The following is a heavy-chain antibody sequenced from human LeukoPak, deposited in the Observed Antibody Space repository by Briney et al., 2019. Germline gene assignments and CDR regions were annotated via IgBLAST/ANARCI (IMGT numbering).Heavy chain of an antibody. CDR3: AREGLDY. CDR2: KNPNSGNS. Sequence: ASVKVSCKASGYTFTNYDINWVRQAPGQGLEWMGYKNPNSGNSAYAQKFQGRVTITTDASITTAYMELRGLRPEDTALYYCAREGLDYWGQGTLVTVSS. V-gene: IGHV1-8*01. J-gene: IGHJ4*02. CDR1: GYTFTNYD.